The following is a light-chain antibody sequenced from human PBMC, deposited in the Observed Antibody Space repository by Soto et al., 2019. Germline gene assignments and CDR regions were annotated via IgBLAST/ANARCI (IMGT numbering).Light chain of an antibody. V-gene: IGLV2-14*01. CDR2: DVS. CDR1: SSDVGGYNY. Sequence: ALTQPASVFGAPGQSITLSCPGTSSDVGGYNYVSWYQQHPGKAPKLMIYDVSNRPSGVSNRFSGSKSGNTASLTISGLQAEDEADYYCSSYTSSSTYVFGTGTKVTVL. J-gene: IGLJ1*01. CDR3: SSYTSSSTYV.